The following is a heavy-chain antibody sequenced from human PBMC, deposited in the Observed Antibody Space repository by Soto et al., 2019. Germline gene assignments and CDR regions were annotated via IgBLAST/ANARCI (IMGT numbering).Heavy chain of an antibody. CDR1: GFTFSSYA. CDR3: ARGDYDSSTFNTTNGKGNL. Sequence: PGGSLRLSCAASGFTFSSYAMHWVRQAPGKGLEWVAVISYDGSNKYYADSVKGRFTISRDNSKNTLYLQMNSLRAEDTAVYYCARGDYDSSTFNTTNGKGNLWGQGTMVTVSS. V-gene: IGHV3-30-3*01. J-gene: IGHJ3*01. D-gene: IGHD3-22*01. CDR2: ISYDGSNK.